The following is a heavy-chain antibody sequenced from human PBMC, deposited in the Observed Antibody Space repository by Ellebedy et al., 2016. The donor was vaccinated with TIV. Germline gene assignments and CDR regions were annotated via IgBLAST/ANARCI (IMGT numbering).Heavy chain of an antibody. CDR2: INPNSGGT. D-gene: IGHD3-9*01. J-gene: IGHJ6*02. CDR1: GYNFTAYY. CDR3: ASASKGGETGYYPPYYYYGMDV. V-gene: IGHV1-2*02. Sequence: ASVKVSCKASGYNFTAYYMHWVRQAPGQGLEWMGWINPNSGGTNYVQKFQGRVTMTRDTSISTAYMELSRLRSDDTAVYFCASASKGGETGYYPPYYYYGMDVWGQGTTVTVSS.